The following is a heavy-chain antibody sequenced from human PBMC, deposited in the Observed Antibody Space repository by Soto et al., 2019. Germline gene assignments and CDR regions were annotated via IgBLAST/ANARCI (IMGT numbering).Heavy chain of an antibody. CDR2: IIPILGIA. V-gene: IGHV1-69*10. Sequence: ASVKVSCKASGGTFSSYAISWVRQAPGQGLEWMGGIIPILGIANYAQKFQGRVTITADKSTSTAYMELSSLRSEDTAVYYCARSEYYYDSSGYYFDYWGQGTLVTVSS. CDR1: GGTFSSYA. D-gene: IGHD3-22*01. J-gene: IGHJ4*02. CDR3: ARSEYYYDSSGYYFDY.